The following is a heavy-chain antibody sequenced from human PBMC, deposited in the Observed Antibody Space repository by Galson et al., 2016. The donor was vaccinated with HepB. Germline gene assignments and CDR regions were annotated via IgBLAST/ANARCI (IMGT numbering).Heavy chain of an antibody. CDR1: GSTFTTYA. J-gene: IGHJ4*02. V-gene: IGHV1-3*01. CDR2: INAGNGNT. CDR3: ARWDFWSGYYFGFDY. D-gene: IGHD3-3*01. Sequence: SVKVSCKASGSTFTTYAMHWVRQAPGQRLEWMGWINAGNGNTKYSQKFQGRVTITRDTSASTAYMELSSLRSEDTAVYYCARWDFWSGYYFGFDYWGQGTLVTVSS.